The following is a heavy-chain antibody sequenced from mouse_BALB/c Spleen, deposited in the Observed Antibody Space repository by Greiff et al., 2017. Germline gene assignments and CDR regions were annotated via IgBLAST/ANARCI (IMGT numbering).Heavy chain of an antibody. J-gene: IGHJ4*01. D-gene: IGHD1-1*01. CDR2: IWWNDDK. CDR3: ARIEGAYYGSSYGAMDY. Sequence: QVTLKESGPGILQPSQTLSLTCSFSGFSLSTSGMSVGWIRQPSGKGLEWLAHIWWNDDKYYNPALKSRLTISKDTSNNQVFLKIASVVTADTATYYCARIEGAYYGSSYGAMDYWGQGTSVTVSS. CDR1: GFSLSTSGMS. V-gene: IGHV8-8*01.